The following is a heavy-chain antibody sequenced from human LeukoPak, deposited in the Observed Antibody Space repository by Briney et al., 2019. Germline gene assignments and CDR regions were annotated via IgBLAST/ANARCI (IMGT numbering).Heavy chain of an antibody. CDR1: GYTFTGYY. D-gene: IGHD3-22*01. V-gene: IGHV1-2*02. CDR3: ARDNDSSGYNDY. Sequence: VASVKVSCKASGYTFTGYYMHWVRQAPGQGLEWMGWINPNSGGTNYAQKFQGRVTMTRDTSISTAYMELSRLRSDDTAVYYCARDNDSSGYNDYWGQGTLVTVSS. J-gene: IGHJ4*02. CDR2: INPNSGGT.